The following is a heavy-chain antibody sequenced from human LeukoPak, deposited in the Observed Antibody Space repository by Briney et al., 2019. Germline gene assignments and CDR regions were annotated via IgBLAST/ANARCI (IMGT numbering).Heavy chain of an antibody. CDR2: TYYRSKWYN. J-gene: IGHJ4*02. Sequence: SQTLSLTCAISGDSVSSNSAAWNWIRQSPSRGLEWLGRTYYRSKWYNDYAVSVKSRITINPDTSKNQFSLQLNSVTPEDTAVYYCARELAARDIVATILIDYWGQGTLVTVSS. D-gene: IGHD5-12*01. CDR1: GDSVSSNSAA. V-gene: IGHV6-1*01. CDR3: ARELAARDIVATILIDY.